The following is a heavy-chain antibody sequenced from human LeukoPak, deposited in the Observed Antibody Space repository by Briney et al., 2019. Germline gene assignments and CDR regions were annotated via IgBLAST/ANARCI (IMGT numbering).Heavy chain of an antibody. CDR2: ISYDGSNK. D-gene: IGHD2-2*01. J-gene: IGHJ6*03. CDR3: ARDYCSSTSCSSLYYYYYMDV. V-gene: IGHV3-30-3*01. CDR1: GFTFSSYA. Sequence: GRSLRLSCAASGFTFSSYAMHWVRQAPGKGLEWVAVISYDGSNKYYADSVKGRFTISRDNSKNTLYLQMNSLRAEDTAVYYCARDYCSSTSCSSLYYYYYMDVWGKGTTVTVSS.